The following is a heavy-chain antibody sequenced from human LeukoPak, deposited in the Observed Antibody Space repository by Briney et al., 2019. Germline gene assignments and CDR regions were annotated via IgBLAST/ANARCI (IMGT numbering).Heavy chain of an antibody. CDR2: ISGSGGST. D-gene: IGHD1-26*01. V-gene: IGHV3-23*01. Sequence: GGSLRLSCAASGFTFSSYAMSWVRQAPGKGLEWVSAISGSGGSTYYADSVKGRFTISRDNSKNTLYLQMNSLRAEDTAVSYXXXXXXXELSFPPPHFDYWGQGTLVTVSS. CDR3: XXXXXXELSFPPPHFDY. CDR1: GFTFSSYA. J-gene: IGHJ4*02.